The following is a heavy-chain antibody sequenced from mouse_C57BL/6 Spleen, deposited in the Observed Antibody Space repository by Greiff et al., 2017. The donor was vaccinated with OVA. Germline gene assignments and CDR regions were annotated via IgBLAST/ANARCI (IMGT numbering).Heavy chain of an antibody. CDR2: INYDGSST. D-gene: IGHD3-1*01. CDR1: GFTFSDYY. V-gene: IGHV5-16*01. J-gene: IGHJ2*01. Sequence: DVQLVESEGGLVQPGSSMKLSCTASGFTFSDYYMAWVRQVPEKGLEWVANINYDGSSTDYLDSLKSRFIISRDNAKNILYLQMSSLKSEDTATYYCARAAPYYFDYWGQGTTLTVSS. CDR3: ARAAPYYFDY.